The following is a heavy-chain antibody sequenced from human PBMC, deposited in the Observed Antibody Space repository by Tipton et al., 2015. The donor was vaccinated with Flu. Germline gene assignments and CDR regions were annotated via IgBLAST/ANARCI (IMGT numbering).Heavy chain of an antibody. D-gene: IGHD4-11*01. CDR2: IYSGGST. Sequence: GSLRLSCAASGFTVSSNYMSWVRQAPGKGLEWVSVIYSGGSTYYADSVKGRFTISRDNSKNTLYLQMNSLRAEGTAVYYCARDDYSNYDAFDIWGQGTMVTVSS. CDR1: GFTVSSNY. CDR3: ARDDYSNYDAFDI. J-gene: IGHJ3*02. V-gene: IGHV3-53*01.